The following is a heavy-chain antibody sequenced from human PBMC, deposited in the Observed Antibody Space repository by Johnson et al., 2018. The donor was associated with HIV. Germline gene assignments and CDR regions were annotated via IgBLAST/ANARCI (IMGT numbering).Heavy chain of an antibody. CDR1: GFTFSSYA. CDR3: ARDDSSGWYGLGAFDI. CDR2: ISYDGSNK. Sequence: QVQLVESGGGVVQPGRSLRLSCAASGFTFSSYAMHWVRQAPGKGLEWVAVISYDGSNKYYADSVKGRFTISRDNSKNTLYLQMNSLSAEDTAVYYCARDDSSGWYGLGAFDIWGQGTMVTVSS. D-gene: IGHD6-19*01. V-gene: IGHV3-30*04. J-gene: IGHJ3*02.